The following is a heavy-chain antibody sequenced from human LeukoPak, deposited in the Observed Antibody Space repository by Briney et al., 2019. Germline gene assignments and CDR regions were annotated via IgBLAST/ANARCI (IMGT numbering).Heavy chain of an antibody. D-gene: IGHD2-2*01. CDR2: IRSKAYGGTT. J-gene: IGHJ3*02. V-gene: IGHV3-49*04. Sequence: GGSLRLSCTASGFTFGDYAMSWVRQAPGKGLEWVGFIRSKAYGGTTEYAASVKGRFTISGDDSKSIAYLQMNNLKTEDTAVYYCTSDHIYCSSTSCYAPGAFDIWGQGTMVTVSS. CDR3: TSDHIYCSSTSCYAPGAFDI. CDR1: GFTFGDYA.